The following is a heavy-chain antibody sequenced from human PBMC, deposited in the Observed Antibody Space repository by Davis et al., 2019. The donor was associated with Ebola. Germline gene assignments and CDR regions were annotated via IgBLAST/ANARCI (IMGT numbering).Heavy chain of an antibody. V-gene: IGHV1-18*04. D-gene: IGHD3-9*01. CDR3: ARAPNYDVLTGTSSYYFDY. J-gene: IGHJ4*02. Sequence: ASAKVSCKSAGYTFTSYGLVRVLQAPGLGLEWMGWISGFNTNTNFAQKFQGRVTVSKDTSTNTAYMDLRSLTSDDTAIYYCARAPNYDVLTGTSSYYFDYWGQGTLVTVSS. CDR1: GYTFTSYG. CDR2: ISGFNTNT.